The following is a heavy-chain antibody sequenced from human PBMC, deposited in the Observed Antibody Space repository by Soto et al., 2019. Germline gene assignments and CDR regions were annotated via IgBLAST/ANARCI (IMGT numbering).Heavy chain of an antibody. J-gene: IGHJ4*02. CDR3: ARRWGEGRVDY. V-gene: IGHV4-4*02. Sequence: WLRQPPGKGLEWIGEIYHSGSTNYNPSLKSRVTISVDKSRNQFSLKLSSVTAADTAVYYCARRWGEGRVDYWGQGTRVTVS. CDR2: IYHSGST. D-gene: IGHD3-10*01.